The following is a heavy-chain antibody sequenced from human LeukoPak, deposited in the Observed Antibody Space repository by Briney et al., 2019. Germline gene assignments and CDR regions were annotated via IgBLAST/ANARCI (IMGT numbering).Heavy chain of an antibody. D-gene: IGHD3-10*01. CDR2: IYYSGST. CDR3: ARWGYGSGSYYPPYFDY. V-gene: IGHV4-59*01. J-gene: IGHJ4*02. Sequence: SETLSLTCTVSGGSISSYYWSWIRHPPGKGLEWIGYIYYSGSTNYNPSLKSRVTISLDTSKNQFSLKLSSVTAAHTAVYYCARWGYGSGSYYPPYFDYWGQGTLVTVSS. CDR1: GGSISSYY.